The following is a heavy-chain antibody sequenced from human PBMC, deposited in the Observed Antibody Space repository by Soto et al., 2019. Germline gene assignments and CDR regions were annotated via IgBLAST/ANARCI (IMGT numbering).Heavy chain of an antibody. CDR1: GFTFSSYS. V-gene: IGHV3-21*01. Sequence: GGSLRLSCAASGFTFSSYSMNWVRQAPGKGLEWVSSISSSSSYIYYADSVKGRFTISRDNAKNSLYLQMNSLRAEDTAVYYCARDIVVVVAAAYYYYGMDVWGQGTTVTAP. CDR3: ARDIVVVVAAAYYYYGMDV. CDR2: ISSSSSYI. J-gene: IGHJ6*02. D-gene: IGHD2-15*01.